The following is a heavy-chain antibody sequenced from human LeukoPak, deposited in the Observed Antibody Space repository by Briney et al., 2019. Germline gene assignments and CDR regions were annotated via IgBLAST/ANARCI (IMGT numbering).Heavy chain of an antibody. V-gene: IGHV3-30*18. CDR1: GFTFSSYG. Sequence: GGSLRLSCAASGFTFSSYGMHWVRQAPGKGLEWVAVTSYDGSNKYYADSVKGRFTISRDNSKNTLYLQMNSLGAEDTAVYYCAQDIVVVPAAITYYYYYYGMDVWGQGTTVTVSS. D-gene: IGHD2-2*01. CDR2: TSYDGSNK. CDR3: AQDIVVVPAAITYYYYYYGMDV. J-gene: IGHJ6*02.